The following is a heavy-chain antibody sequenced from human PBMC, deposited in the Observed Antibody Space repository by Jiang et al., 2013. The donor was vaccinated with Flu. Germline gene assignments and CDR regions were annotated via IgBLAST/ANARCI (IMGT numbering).Heavy chain of an antibody. CDR1: SGSISSHY. CDR3: ARSYCGGDCYSMFGYSYYGMDV. D-gene: IGHD2-21*02. J-gene: IGHJ6*02. V-gene: IGHV4-59*08. Sequence: GSGLVKPSETLSLTCTVSSGSISSHYWSWIRQPPGKGLEWIGYIHNSGTTNYNPSLKSRVTISIDTPTNQFSLKLISVTAPDTAVYYCARSYCGGDCYSMFGYSYYGMDVWGQGTTVTVSS. CDR2: IHNSGTT.